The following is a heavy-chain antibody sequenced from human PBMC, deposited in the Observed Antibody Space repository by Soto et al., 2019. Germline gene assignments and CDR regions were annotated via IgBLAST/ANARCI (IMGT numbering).Heavy chain of an antibody. J-gene: IGHJ4*02. CDR2: ISAGGGNT. V-gene: IGHV3-23*01. Sequence: LSLTCAASGLTFSSYAMSWVRQAPGKGLEWVSTISAGGGNTYFAGTVKGRFTISRDNSQNTVYLQMNNLRVEDTAVYYCATDRYGSGHHDYWGQGTLVTVSS. CDR3: ATDRYGSGHHDY. D-gene: IGHD2-15*01. CDR1: GLTFSSYA.